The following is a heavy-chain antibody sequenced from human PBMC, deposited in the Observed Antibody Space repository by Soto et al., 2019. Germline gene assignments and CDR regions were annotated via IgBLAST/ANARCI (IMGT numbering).Heavy chain of an antibody. V-gene: IGHV3-23*01. D-gene: IGHD6-19*01. CDR1: GFTFSSYA. CDR2: IGASSSPI. Sequence: GGSLRLSCAASGFTFSSYAMSWVRQAPGKGLEWVSSIGASSSPIFYADSVKGRFTITRDNSKNTLYLQMNSLRAEDTAVYYCDSAVAGTFHWGQGTLVTVSS. J-gene: IGHJ4*02. CDR3: DSAVAGTFH.